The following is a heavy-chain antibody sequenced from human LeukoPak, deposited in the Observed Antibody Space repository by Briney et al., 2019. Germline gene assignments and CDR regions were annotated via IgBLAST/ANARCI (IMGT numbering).Heavy chain of an antibody. D-gene: IGHD6-13*01. V-gene: IGHV3-11*06. Sequence: GGSLRLSCAASGFTFSDYYMSWVRQAPGKGLEWVSDISSNGIYTNYADSVKGRFTISRDNSKNSLDLQMNSLRAEETAVYYCAREDGYSSSWYSDYWGQGTLVTVSS. CDR2: ISSNGIYT. J-gene: IGHJ4*02. CDR3: AREDGYSSSWYSDY. CDR1: GFTFSDYY.